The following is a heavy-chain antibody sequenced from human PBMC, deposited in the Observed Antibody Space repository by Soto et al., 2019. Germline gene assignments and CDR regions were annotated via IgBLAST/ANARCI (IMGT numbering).Heavy chain of an antibody. CDR1: GFTFSNYA. CDR3: AKDWIPKNGVHDHSDI. D-gene: IGHD2-2*03. Sequence: GGSLRLSCVASGFTFSNYAMSWVRQAPGKGLEWVSTISGPGETTFYADSVNGRFTISRDNSKTTLYLQVSSLRAEDTAVYYCAKDWIPKNGVHDHSDIWGQGTMVTVSS. CDR2: ISGPGETT. V-gene: IGHV3-23*01. J-gene: IGHJ3*02.